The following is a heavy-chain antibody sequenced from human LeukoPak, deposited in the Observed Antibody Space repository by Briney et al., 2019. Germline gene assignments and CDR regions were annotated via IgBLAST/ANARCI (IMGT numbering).Heavy chain of an antibody. V-gene: IGHV4-38-2*02. D-gene: IGHD6-13*01. J-gene: IGHJ4*02. CDR2: IYHSGST. CDR1: GYSISSGYY. Sequence: SETLSLTCTVSGYSISSGYYWGWIRQPPGKGLEWIGRIYHSGSTYYNPSLKSRVTISVDTSKNQFSLKLSSVTAADTAVYYCARDSYSSSWPFDYWGQGTLVTVSS. CDR3: ARDSYSSSWPFDY.